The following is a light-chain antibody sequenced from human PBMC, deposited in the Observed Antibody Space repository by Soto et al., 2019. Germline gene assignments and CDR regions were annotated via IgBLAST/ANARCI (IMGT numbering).Light chain of an antibody. V-gene: IGKV1-12*01. CDR2: GAS. Sequence: DIQMTQSPPSLAASVGDRVTITCQASQNVSTWLTWYQQTPGKAPNLLIYGASTLQRGVPSRFSGSGSGTEFTLTISSLQHEDFAIYFCQQGSRFPCTSGQATNVHIK. CDR1: QNVSTW. J-gene: IGKJ3*01. CDR3: QQGSRFPCT.